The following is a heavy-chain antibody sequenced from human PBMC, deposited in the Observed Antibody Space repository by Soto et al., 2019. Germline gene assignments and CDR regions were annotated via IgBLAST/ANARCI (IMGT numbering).Heavy chain of an antibody. J-gene: IGHJ5*02. V-gene: IGHV3-53*01. D-gene: IGHD5-12*01. CDR2: IYSGGST. CDR3: ARGYDLNWFDP. CDR1: GFTVSSNY. Sequence: EVQLVESGGGLIQPGGSLRLSCAASGFTVSSNYMTWVRQAPGKGLEWVSAIYSGGSTYYADSVKGRFTISRDNSKNTLYLQMNSLRAEDTAVYFCARGYDLNWFDPWGQGTLVTVSA.